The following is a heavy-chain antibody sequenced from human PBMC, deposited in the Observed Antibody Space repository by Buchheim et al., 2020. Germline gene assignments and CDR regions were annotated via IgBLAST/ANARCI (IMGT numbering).Heavy chain of an antibody. CDR1: RFTFSSYW. V-gene: IGHV3-7*01. Sequence: EVQLVESGGGLVQPGGSLRLSCAASRFTFSSYWMTWVRQAPERGLEWLGNIKEDGSEKFLADSVKGRFTISRDTAKNSLYLPMDRLRVEDTAVYYCARSDYAYGSPTDLWGQGTL. CDR2: IKEDGSEK. J-gene: IGHJ5*02. CDR3: ARSDYAYGSPTDL. D-gene: IGHD3-10*01.